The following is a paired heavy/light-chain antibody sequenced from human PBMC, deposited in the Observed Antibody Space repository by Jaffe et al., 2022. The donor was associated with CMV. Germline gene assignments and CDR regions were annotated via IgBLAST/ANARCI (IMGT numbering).Heavy chain of an antibody. CDR1: GGSISSSSYY. CDR3: ARHRGGYCSSTSCPGLYGMDV. Sequence: QLQLQESGPGLVKPSETLSLTCTVSGGSISSSSYYWGWIRQPPGKGLEWIGSIYYSGSTYYNPSLKSRVTISVDTSKNQFSLKLSSVTAADTAVYYCARHRGGYCSSTSCPGLYGMDVWGQGTTVTVSS. D-gene: IGHD2-2*01. J-gene: IGHJ6*02. V-gene: IGHV4-39*01. CDR2: IYYSGST.
Light chain of an antibody. CDR1: KLGDKY. CDR2: QDS. Sequence: SYELTQPPSVSVSPGQTASITCSGDKLGDKYACWYQQKPGQSPVLVIYQDSKRPSGIPERFSGSNSGNTATLTISGTQAMDEADYYCQAWDSSTYYVFGTGTKVTVL. J-gene: IGLJ1*01. V-gene: IGLV3-1*01. CDR3: QAWDSSTYYV.